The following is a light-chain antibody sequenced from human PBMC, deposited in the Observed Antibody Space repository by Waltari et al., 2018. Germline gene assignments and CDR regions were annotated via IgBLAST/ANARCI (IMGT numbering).Light chain of an antibody. V-gene: IGLV2-14*01. CDR2: DVS. CDR1: SSDVGRYNY. Sequence: QSALTQPASVSGSPGQSITISCPGPSSDVGRYNYVSRYQQHPGKAPKLMIYDVSKRPSGVSNRFSGSKSGNTASLTISGLQAEDEADYYCNSYTSSSTVVFGGGTKLTVL. J-gene: IGLJ2*01. CDR3: NSYTSSSTVV.